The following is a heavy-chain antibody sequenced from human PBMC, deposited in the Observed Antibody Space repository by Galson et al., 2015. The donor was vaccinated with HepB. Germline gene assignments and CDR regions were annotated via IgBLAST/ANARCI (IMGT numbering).Heavy chain of an antibody. V-gene: IGHV6-1*01. D-gene: IGHD6-19*01. J-gene: IGHJ4*02. Sequence: CAISGDSVSSNSAAWNWIRRSPSRGLEWLGRTYYRSKWYNDYAVSVKSRITINPDTSKNQFSLQLNSVTPEDTAVYYCARESGWYDYWGQGTLVTVSS. CDR2: TYYRSKWYN. CDR1: GDSVSSNSAA. CDR3: ARESGWYDY.